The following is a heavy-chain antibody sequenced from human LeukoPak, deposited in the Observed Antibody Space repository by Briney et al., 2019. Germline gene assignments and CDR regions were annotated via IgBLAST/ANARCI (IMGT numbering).Heavy chain of an antibody. CDR3: AREGYAWWELAQSGYYFDY. CDR2: IYYSGST. CDR1: GGSISSSSYY. Sequence: PSETLSLTCTVSGGSISSSSYYWGWIRQPPGKGLEWIGSIYYSGSTYYNPSLKSRVTISADTSESQFSLNLISVTAADTAVYYCAREGYAWWELAQSGYYFDYWGQGTLVTVSS. D-gene: IGHD1-26*01. J-gene: IGHJ4*02. V-gene: IGHV4-39*07.